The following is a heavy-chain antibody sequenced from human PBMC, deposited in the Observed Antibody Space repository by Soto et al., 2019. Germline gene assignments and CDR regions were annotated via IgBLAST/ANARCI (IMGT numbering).Heavy chain of an antibody. CDR1: GFAFSRYS. V-gene: IGHV3-23*01. CDR3: AKDICGATA. D-gene: IGHD1-26*01. J-gene: IGHJ5*02. CDR2: ISASGTKT. Sequence: VSLRLSCTTSGFAFSRYSMCWVRQTPGKGPEWVSTISASGTKTFAADSVKGRFTISRDNSNNTVFLQMSSLRGDDTAFYYCAKDICGATAWGQGTPVTVSS.